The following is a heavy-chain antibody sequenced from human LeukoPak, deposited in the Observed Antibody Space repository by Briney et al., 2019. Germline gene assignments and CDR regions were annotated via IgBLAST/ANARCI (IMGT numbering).Heavy chain of an antibody. V-gene: IGHV3-21*01. CDR1: GFTFSTYI. Sequence: PGGSLRLSRAASGFTFSTYIMNWVRQAPGKGLEWVSSISGSSGHIYYAGSVKGRFTISRDNAKNSLYLQMNSLRAEDTAVYYCAELGITMIGGVWGKGATVTISS. J-gene: IGHJ6*04. D-gene: IGHD3-10*02. CDR3: AELGITMIGGV. CDR2: ISGSSGHI.